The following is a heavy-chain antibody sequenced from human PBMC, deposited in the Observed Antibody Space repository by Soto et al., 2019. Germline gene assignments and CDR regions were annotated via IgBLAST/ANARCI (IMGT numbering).Heavy chain of an antibody. D-gene: IGHD2-15*01. J-gene: IGHJ6*02. CDR3: ARDGDDIVVVVAATGNYCYGMDV. CDR2: ISYDGRNK. CDR1: GFTFSSYA. V-gene: IGHV3-30*04. Sequence: QVQLVESGRGVVQPGRSLRLSCAASGFTFSSYAMHWVRQAPGKGLEWAAVISYDGRNKYYADSVKGRFTISRDNSQNTLYLQMNRLRAEDTAVYYCARDGDDIVVVVAATGNYCYGMDVWGQGTTVTVSS.